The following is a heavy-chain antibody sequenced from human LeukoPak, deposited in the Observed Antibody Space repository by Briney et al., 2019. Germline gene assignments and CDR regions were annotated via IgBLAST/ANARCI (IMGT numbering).Heavy chain of an antibody. J-gene: IGHJ4*02. CDR3: AKRSKLSCSSTSCPLDY. V-gene: IGHV3-23*01. Sequence: GGSLRLSCAASGFTFNNYPMTWVRQPPGKGLEWVSGISDSGDVTYYTDSVKGRFAVSRDNSKNTLYLQMSSLRAEDTAVYYCAKRSKLSCSSTSCPLDYWGQGTLVTVSS. CDR1: GFTFNNYP. D-gene: IGHD2-2*01. CDR2: ISDSGDVT.